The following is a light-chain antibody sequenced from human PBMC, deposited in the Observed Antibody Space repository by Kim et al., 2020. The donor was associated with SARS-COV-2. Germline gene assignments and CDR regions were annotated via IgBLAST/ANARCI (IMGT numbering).Light chain of an antibody. J-gene: IGKJ1*01. CDR2: VAS. CDR3: QQYGSAPRT. CDR1: QGVSDNC. Sequence: YPGKRAPLSCRASQGVSDNCLAWYQQKPGQAPRLLIYVASSRVTGIPDRFSGSGSGTDFTLTISRLEPEDFAVYYCQQYGSAPRTFGQGTKVDIK. V-gene: IGKV3-20*01.